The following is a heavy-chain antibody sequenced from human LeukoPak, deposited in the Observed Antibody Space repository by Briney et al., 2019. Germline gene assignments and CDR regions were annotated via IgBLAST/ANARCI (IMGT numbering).Heavy chain of an antibody. CDR3: ARDLGEVGFDP. J-gene: IGHJ5*02. V-gene: IGHV4-61*01. D-gene: IGHD3-10*01. CDR1: GGSISSGSYY. Sequence: SQTLSLTCTVSGGSISSGSYYWSWIRQPPGKGLEWIGYIYYSGSTNYNPSLKSRVTISVDTSKNQFSLKLSSVTAADTAVYYCARDLGEVGFDPWGQGTLVTVSS. CDR2: IYYSGST.